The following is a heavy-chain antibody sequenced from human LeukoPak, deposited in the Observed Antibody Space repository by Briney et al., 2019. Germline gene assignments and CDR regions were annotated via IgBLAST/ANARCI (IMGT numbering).Heavy chain of an antibody. D-gene: IGHD3-22*01. V-gene: IGHV3-23*01. CDR3: ASGRLDYYDTSGPYY. CDR2: ISGSGGST. J-gene: IGHJ4*02. CDR1: GFTFSSYA. Sequence: GGSLRLSCAASGFTFSSYAMSWVRQAPGKGLEWVSAISGSGGSTYYADSVKGRFTISRDNAKNTLYVQMNSLRAEDTAVYYCASGRLDYYDTSGPYYWGQGALVTVSS.